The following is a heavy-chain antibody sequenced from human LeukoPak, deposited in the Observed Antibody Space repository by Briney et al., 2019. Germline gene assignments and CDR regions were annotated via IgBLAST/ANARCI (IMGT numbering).Heavy chain of an antibody. V-gene: IGHV4-34*01. D-gene: IGHD6-13*01. CDR3: ATSFLAAAGR. CDR1: GGSLGGYS. Sequence: PSETLSLTCAVYGGSLGGYSWSWIRQPPGKGLEWIGEINHSGSTNYNPSLKSRVTISVDTSKNQFSLKLSSVTAADTAVYYCATSFLAAAGRWGQGTLVTVSS. J-gene: IGHJ4*02. CDR2: INHSGST.